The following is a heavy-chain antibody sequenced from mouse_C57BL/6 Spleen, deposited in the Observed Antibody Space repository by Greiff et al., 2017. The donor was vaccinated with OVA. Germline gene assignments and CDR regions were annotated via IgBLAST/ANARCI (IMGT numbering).Heavy chain of an antibody. J-gene: IGHJ3*01. CDR1: GFNIKNTY. CDR3: ARRGGGYYGSSYEGVSWFAY. V-gene: IGHV14-3*01. CDR2: IDPANGNT. D-gene: IGHD1-1*01. Sequence: VQLQQSVAELVRPGASVKLSCTASGFNIKNTYMHWVKQRPEQGLEWIGRIDPANGNTKYAPKFQGKATITADTSSNTAYLQLSSLTSEDTAIYYWARRGGGYYGSSYEGVSWFAYWGQGTLVTVSA.